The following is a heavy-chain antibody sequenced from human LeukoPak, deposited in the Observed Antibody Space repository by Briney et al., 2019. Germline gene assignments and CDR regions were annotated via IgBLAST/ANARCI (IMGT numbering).Heavy chain of an antibody. CDR3: AKQFPPKYGFGAFDI. CDR2: IRYDGITK. J-gene: IGHJ3*02. Sequence: GGSLRLSCVASGFNFNNYDLHWVRQAPGKGLEWVSFIRYDGITKYYIDSVKGRFTLSRDNSKNTVFLQMNSLRDEDTAVYYCAKQFPPKYGFGAFDIWGQGTMVTVSS. D-gene: IGHD3-10*01. V-gene: IGHV3-30*02. CDR1: GFNFNNYD.